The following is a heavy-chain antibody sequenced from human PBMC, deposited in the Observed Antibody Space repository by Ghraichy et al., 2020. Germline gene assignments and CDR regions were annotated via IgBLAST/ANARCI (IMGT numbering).Heavy chain of an antibody. Sequence: GESLNISCAASGLIFSTYWMTWVRQAPGKGLEWVANINQDGREKYYVASVKSRFTISRDNAKNSLYLQMNGLRAEDTAVYYCSSGDTFDIWGQGTMVAVSS. J-gene: IGHJ3*02. D-gene: IGHD3-10*01. V-gene: IGHV3-7*03. CDR2: INQDGREK. CDR3: SSGDTFDI. CDR1: GLIFSTYW.